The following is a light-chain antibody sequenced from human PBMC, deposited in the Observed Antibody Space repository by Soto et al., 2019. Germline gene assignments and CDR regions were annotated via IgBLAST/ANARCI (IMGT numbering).Light chain of an antibody. CDR1: QSVANY. CDR3: QQYGSSPWT. CDR2: ESS. J-gene: IGKJ1*01. V-gene: IGKV3-20*01. Sequence: EIVLTQSPGTLSLSPGERATLSCRASQSVANYLDWYQQKPGQAPRLLIYESSNRATGIAARFSGSGSGTDFTLTISRLEPEDFAVYYCQQYGSSPWTFGQGTKVDIK.